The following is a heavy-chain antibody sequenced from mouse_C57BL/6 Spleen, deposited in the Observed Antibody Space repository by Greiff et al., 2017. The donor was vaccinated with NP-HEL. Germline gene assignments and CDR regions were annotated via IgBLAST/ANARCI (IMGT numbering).Heavy chain of an antibody. CDR3: ARDGDGSSYGYAMDY. D-gene: IGHD1-1*01. CDR1: GFTFSSYA. CDR2: ISDGGSYT. J-gene: IGHJ4*01. V-gene: IGHV5-4*01. Sequence: EVMLVESGGGLVKPGGSLKLSCAASGFTFSSYAMSWVRQTPEKRLEWVATISDGGSYTYYPDNVKGRFTISRDNATNNLYLQMSHLKSEDTAMYYCARDGDGSSYGYAMDYWGQGTSVTVSS.